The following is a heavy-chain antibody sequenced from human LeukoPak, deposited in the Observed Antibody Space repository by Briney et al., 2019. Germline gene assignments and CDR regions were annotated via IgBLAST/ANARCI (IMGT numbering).Heavy chain of an antibody. D-gene: IGHD3-10*01. CDR1: GGSLSGYD. V-gene: IGHV4-34*10. CDR3: ARRGFFGYHKYYFDS. CDR2: VNHSGGT. J-gene: IGHJ4*02. Sequence: KPSETLSLTCALYGGSLSGYDWSWLRQSPGKGLEWIGNVNHSGGTNSNPSLKSRVTMSVDTSKSQIYLNLTSVIAADTAVYFCARRGFFGYHKYYFDSWGQGTLVTVSS.